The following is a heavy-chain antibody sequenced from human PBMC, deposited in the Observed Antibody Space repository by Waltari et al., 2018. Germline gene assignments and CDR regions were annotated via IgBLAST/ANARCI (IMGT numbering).Heavy chain of an antibody. CDR1: GGSISSSSYY. CDR3: ARKKQQLVGGTFDY. J-gene: IGHJ4*02. Sequence: QLQLQESGPGLVKPSETLSLTCTVSGGSISSSSYYWGWISQPPGKGLEWIGSIYYSGSTYYNPSLKSRVTISVDTSKNQFSLKLSSVTAADTAVYYCARKKQQLVGGTFDYWGQGTLVTVSS. D-gene: IGHD6-13*01. V-gene: IGHV4-39*07. CDR2: IYYSGST.